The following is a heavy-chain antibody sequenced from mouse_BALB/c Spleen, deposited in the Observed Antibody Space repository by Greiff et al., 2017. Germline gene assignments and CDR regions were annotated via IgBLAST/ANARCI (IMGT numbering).Heavy chain of an antibody. Sequence: VKLMESGAELMKPGASVKISCKATGYTFSSYCIEWVKQRPGHGLEWIGEILPGSGSTNYNEKFKGKATFTADTSSNTAYMQLSSLTSEDSAVYYCARTPLYDGYSSFAYWGQGTLVTVSA. D-gene: IGHD2-3*01. CDR1: GYTFSSYC. J-gene: IGHJ3*01. CDR3: ARTPLYDGYSSFAY. V-gene: IGHV1-9*01. CDR2: ILPGSGST.